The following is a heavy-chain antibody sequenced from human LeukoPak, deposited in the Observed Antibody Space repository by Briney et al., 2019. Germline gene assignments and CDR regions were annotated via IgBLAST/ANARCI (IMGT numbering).Heavy chain of an antibody. D-gene: IGHD3-10*01. Sequence: ASVKVSCKASGYTFTSYDINWVRQATGQGLEWMGWMNPNSGNTGYAQKFQGRVTMTRNSSISTAYMELSSLRSEDTAVYYCARGPTMVRGVIITWGQGTLVTVSS. V-gene: IGHV1-8*01. J-gene: IGHJ5*02. CDR2: MNPNSGNT. CDR1: GYTFTSYD. CDR3: ARGPTMVRGVIIT.